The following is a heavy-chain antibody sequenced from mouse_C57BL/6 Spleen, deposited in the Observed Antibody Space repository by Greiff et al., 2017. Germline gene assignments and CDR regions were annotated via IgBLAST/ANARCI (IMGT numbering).Heavy chain of an antibody. V-gene: IGHV5-9*01. J-gene: IGHJ4*01. Sequence: EVQVVESGGGLVKPGGSLKLSCAASGFTFSSYTMSWVRQTPEKRLEWVATISGGGGNTYYPDSVKGRFTISRDNAKNTLYLQMSSLRSEDTALYYCARHTNYGSSLYAMDYWGQGTSVTVSS. CDR1: GFTFSSYT. CDR3: ARHTNYGSSLYAMDY. D-gene: IGHD1-1*01. CDR2: ISGGGGNT.